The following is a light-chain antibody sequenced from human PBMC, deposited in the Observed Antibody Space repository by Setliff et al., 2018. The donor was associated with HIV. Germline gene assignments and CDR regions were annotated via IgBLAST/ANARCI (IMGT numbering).Light chain of an antibody. CDR3: QVWDNNGDFYV. CDR2: DDS. Sequence: SYELTQPPSVSVAPGKTARVTCGGNKIGRKSVHWYQQKPGQAPVLVVYDDSDQPSKISERFSGSKSGNMATLTINRVEAGDEADYYCQVWDNNGDFYVFGSGTKV. V-gene: IGLV3-21*03. J-gene: IGLJ1*01. CDR1: KIGRKS.